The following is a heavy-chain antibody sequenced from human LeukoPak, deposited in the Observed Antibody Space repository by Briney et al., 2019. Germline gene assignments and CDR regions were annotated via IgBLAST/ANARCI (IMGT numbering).Heavy chain of an antibody. Sequence: SETLSLTCAVSGGSVSRGSNYWGWIRQPPGKGLEWIGYIYYSGSTNYNPSLKSRVTISVDTSKNQFSLKLSSVTAADTAVYYCAREFFDSNGIFVYWREATLVTVSS. J-gene: IGHJ4*02. CDR2: IYYSGST. CDR1: GGSVSRGSNY. V-gene: IGHV4-61*01. D-gene: IGHD6-25*01. CDR3: AREFFDSNGIFVY.